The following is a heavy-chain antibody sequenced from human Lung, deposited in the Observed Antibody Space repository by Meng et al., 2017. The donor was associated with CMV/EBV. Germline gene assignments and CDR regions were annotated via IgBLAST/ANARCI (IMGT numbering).Heavy chain of an antibody. Sequence: VQLKEPGEGLVRTLGTMSLTCGVSGVSISSNIRWTWVRQPPGKGLEWIGDSDDSGSTNYNPSLNSRISISLDKSKNHFSLKVNSVTAADTAVYYCARGKQDAWELLAYWGQGALVTVSS. CDR1: GVSISSNIR. V-gene: IGHV4-4*02. D-gene: IGHD1-26*01. CDR3: ARGKQDAWELLAY. J-gene: IGHJ4*02. CDR2: SDDSGST.